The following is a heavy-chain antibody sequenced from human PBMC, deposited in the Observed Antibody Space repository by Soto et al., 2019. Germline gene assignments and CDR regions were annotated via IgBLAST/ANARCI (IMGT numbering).Heavy chain of an antibody. V-gene: IGHV4-30-2*01. CDR2: IYESGKS. CDR3: ARHGASIAAAGFHY. CDR1: GDYIRSGGSS. D-gene: IGHD6-13*01. J-gene: IGHJ4*02. Sequence: SETQSLTCSVSGDYIRSGGSSWNWIRQPPGKGLEWIGYIYESGKSYYDPSLRSRATISVDRSNNQFSLKVTSVTAADTAVYYCARHGASIAAAGFHYWGQGTLVTVSS.